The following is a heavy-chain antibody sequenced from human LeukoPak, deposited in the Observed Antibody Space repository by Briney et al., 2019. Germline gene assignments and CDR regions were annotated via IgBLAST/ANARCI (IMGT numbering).Heavy chain of an antibody. D-gene: IGHD1-26*01. CDR3: AKGGGSSTFDY. J-gene: IGHJ4*02. CDR2: IIGSGGIT. CDR1: GFSFSTYA. Sequence: GGSLRLSCAASGFSFSTYAMNWVRQAPGKGLEWVSTIIGSGGITYYADSVKGRFTISRDNSKNTLYLQMNSLRAEDTAIYYCAKGGGSSTFDYWGQGTLVTVSS. V-gene: IGHV3-23*01.